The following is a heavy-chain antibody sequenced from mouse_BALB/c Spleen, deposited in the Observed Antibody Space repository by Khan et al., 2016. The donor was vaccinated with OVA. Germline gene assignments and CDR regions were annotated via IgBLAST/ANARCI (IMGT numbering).Heavy chain of an antibody. CDR3: ARDGSRYNYSMDY. J-gene: IGHJ4*01. CDR1: GYSITSDYA. CDR2: ISYSGST. D-gene: IGHD2-3*01. V-gene: IGHV3-2*02. Sequence: EVKLLESGPGLVKPSQSLSLTCTVTGYSITSDYAWNWIRQFPGNKLEWMGYISYSGSTNYNPSLKRRISITRDTSKNQFFLQLNSVTTEDTATYVCARDGSRYNYSMDYWGQGTSVTVSS.